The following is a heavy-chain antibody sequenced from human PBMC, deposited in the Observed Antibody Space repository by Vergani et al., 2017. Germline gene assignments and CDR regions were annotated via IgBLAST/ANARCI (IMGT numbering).Heavy chain of an antibody. D-gene: IGHD6-19*01. CDR1: GASIRSSNYY. V-gene: IGHV4-39*01. J-gene: IGHJ5*02. CDR2: IYYSAST. CDR3: ARHSTVEWLVKLGWIIP. Sequence: QLQLQESGPGLVKPSATLSLTCSVSGASIRSSNYYWGWIRQPPGKGLEWIARIYYSASTYYNPSLKSRVTISVDTSKNQFSLKLSSVTAADTAVYFCARHSTVEWLVKLGWIIPWGQGILVTVSS.